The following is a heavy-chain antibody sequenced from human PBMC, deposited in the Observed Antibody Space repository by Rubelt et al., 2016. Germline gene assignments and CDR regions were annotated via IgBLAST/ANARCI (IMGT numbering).Heavy chain of an antibody. CDR3: AKDRAVAGTDAFDI. Sequence: TFSSYAMSWVRQAPGKGLEWVSAISGSGGSTYYADSVKGRFTISRDNSKNTRYLQMNSLRAEDTAVYYCAKDRAVAGTDAFDIWGQGTMVTVSS. CDR1: TFSSYA. V-gene: IGHV3-23*01. CDR2: ISGSGGST. J-gene: IGHJ3*02. D-gene: IGHD6-19*01.